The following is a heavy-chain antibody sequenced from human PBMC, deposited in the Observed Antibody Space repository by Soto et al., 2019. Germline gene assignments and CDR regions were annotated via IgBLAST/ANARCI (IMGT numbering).Heavy chain of an antibody. CDR2: IYYSGST. D-gene: IGHD4-17*01. CDR3: ARHMTTVTTFGPLPMDV. CDR1: GGSISSYY. Sequence: SETLSLTCTVSGGSISSYYWSWIRQPPGKGLEWIGYIYYSGSTNYNPSLKSRVTISVDTSKNQFSLRLSSVTAADTAVYYCARHMTTVTTFGPLPMDVWGKGTTVTVSS. J-gene: IGHJ6*03. V-gene: IGHV4-59*08.